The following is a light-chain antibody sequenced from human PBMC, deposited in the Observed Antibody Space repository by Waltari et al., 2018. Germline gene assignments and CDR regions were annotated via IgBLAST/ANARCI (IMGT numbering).Light chain of an antibody. Sequence: HSLLSQPPSASGTPCQRATIPSSGSSSHIRHNCAYWYQQPPGTAPNLLIYNNNQRPSGVPDRFSGSKSGTSASLAINGLRSEDEADYYCATWDDRLRMVFGGGTELTVL. CDR3: ATWDDRLRMV. CDR2: NNN. J-gene: IGLJ3*02. CDR1: SSHIRHNC. V-gene: IGLV1-47*01.